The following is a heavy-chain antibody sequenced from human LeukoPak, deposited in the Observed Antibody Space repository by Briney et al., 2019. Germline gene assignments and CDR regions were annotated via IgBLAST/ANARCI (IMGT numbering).Heavy chain of an antibody. CDR3: ARHYYGSGTNLGYFDY. CDR1: GFTFSSYW. V-gene: IGHV3-7*01. Sequence: GGSLRLSCAASGFTFSSYWMSWVRQAPGKGLEWVANIKQDGSEKYYVDSVKGRFTISRDNAKNSLYLQMNSLRAEDTAVYYCARHYYGSGTNLGYFDYWGQGTLVTVSS. D-gene: IGHD3-10*01. CDR2: IKQDGSEK. J-gene: IGHJ4*02.